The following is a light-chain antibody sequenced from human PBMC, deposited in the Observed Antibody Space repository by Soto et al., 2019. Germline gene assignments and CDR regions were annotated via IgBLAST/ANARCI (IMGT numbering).Light chain of an antibody. CDR3: QSYDSSPHVV. J-gene: IGLJ2*01. CDR2: GNS. V-gene: IGLV1-40*01. CDR1: SSNIGAGYD. Sequence: QSVLTQPPSVSGAPGQRVTIPCTGSSSNIGAGYDVQWYQQLPGTAPKLLIYGNSNRPSGVPDRFSGSKSGTSASLAITGLQAEDEADYYCQSYDSSPHVVFGGGTKLTVL.